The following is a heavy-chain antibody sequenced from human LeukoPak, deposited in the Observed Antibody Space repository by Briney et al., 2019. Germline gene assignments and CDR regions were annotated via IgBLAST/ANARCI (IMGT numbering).Heavy chain of an antibody. CDR2: ISNSSRNI. Sequence: GGSLRLSCAASRFTFSSYTMNWVRQAPGKGLEWVSSISNSSRNIDYADSVKGRFTISRDNDKNSLYLQMNSLRAEDTAVYYCASGCISCYLDPWGQGTLVTVSS. J-gene: IGHJ5*02. D-gene: IGHD2-15*01. CDR1: RFTFSSYT. V-gene: IGHV3-21*01. CDR3: ASGCISCYLDP.